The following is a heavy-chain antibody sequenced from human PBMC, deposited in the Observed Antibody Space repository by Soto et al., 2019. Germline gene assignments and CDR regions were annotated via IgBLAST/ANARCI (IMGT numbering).Heavy chain of an antibody. D-gene: IGHD6-13*01. J-gene: IGHJ6*02. CDR2: IYYRGST. CDR3: ARQQLLPYYYALDV. V-gene: IGHV4-59*01. Sequence: SETLSLTCTVSGGSISGYYWIWIRQPPGKGLEYIGYIYYRGSTNYNPSLKSRVTMSVDTSRNLFSLKVNSVTAADTAVYYCARQQLLPYYYALDVWGQGTTVTVSS. CDR1: GGSISGYY.